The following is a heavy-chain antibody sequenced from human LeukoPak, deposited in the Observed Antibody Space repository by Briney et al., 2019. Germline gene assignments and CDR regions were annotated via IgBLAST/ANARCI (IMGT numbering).Heavy chain of an antibody. V-gene: IGHV1-69*01. J-gene: IGHJ3*02. D-gene: IGHD6-13*01. CDR3: ARVVADSGYSSSWYQGGAFDI. CDR1: GGTFSSYA. Sequence: ASVKVSCKASGGTFSSYAISWVRQAPGQGLEWMGAIIPIFGTANYAQKFQGRVTITADESTSTAYMELSSLRSEDTAVYYCARVVADSGYSSSWYQGGAFDIWGQGTMVTVSS. CDR2: IIPIFGTA.